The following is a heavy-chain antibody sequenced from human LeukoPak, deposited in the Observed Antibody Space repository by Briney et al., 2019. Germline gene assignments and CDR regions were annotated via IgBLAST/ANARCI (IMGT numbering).Heavy chain of an antibody. CDR1: GGAISSGGYS. J-gene: IGHJ5*02. Sequence: SSETLSLTCAVSGGAISSGGYSWSWIRQPPGKGLEWIGYIYHSGSTYYNPSLKSRVTISVDRSKNQFSLKLSSVTAADTAVYYCARADFWSGYYEEAWGQGTLDTVSS. D-gene: IGHD3-3*01. V-gene: IGHV4-30-2*01. CDR2: IYHSGST. CDR3: ARADFWSGYYEEA.